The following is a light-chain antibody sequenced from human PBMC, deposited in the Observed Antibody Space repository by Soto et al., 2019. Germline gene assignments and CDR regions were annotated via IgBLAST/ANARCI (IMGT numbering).Light chain of an antibody. J-gene: IGKJ2*01. CDR3: QQFDRSPLYT. V-gene: IGKV3-20*01. Sequence: IVLTQSPGTLSLSPGGRATLSCRASQSVSSSYLAWYQQKPGQAPRLLIYDASTRATGIPDRFSGSRSGTDFTLTISRLEPEDFAVYYCQQFDRSPLYTFGQGTKLEIK. CDR1: QSVSSSY. CDR2: DAS.